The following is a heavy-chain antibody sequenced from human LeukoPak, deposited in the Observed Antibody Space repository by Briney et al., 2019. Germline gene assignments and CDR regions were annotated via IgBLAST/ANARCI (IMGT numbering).Heavy chain of an antibody. CDR3: ARGTGWYPDY. Sequence: HPGGSLRLSCAASGFTFSPYTMNWVRQAPGKGLEWVANIKDDGRDKNYVDSVKGRFTISRDNAKKSLYLQMNSLRAEDTAIYYCARGTGWYPDYWGQGILVTVSS. J-gene: IGHJ4*02. V-gene: IGHV3-7*01. D-gene: IGHD6-19*01. CDR1: GFTFSPYT. CDR2: IKDDGRDK.